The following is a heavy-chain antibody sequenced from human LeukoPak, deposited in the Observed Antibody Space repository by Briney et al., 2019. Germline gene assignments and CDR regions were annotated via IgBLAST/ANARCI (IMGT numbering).Heavy chain of an antibody. J-gene: IGHJ4*02. D-gene: IGHD6-13*01. Sequence: ASVKVSCKASGYTFTSYYMHWVRQAPGQGLEWMGIINPSGGSTSYAQKFQGRVTMTRDMSTSTVYMELSSLRSEDTAVYYCARTGYRSSWYFYYFDYWGQGTLVTVSS. V-gene: IGHV1-46*01. CDR2: INPSGGST. CDR3: ARTGYRSSWYFYYFDY. CDR1: GYTFTSYY.